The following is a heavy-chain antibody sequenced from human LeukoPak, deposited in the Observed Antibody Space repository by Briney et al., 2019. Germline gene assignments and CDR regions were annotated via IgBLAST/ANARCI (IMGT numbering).Heavy chain of an antibody. V-gene: IGHV1-58*02. J-gene: IGHJ6*02. CDR3: AADSSKKVDYYYYYGMDV. Sequence: SVKVSFKASGFTFTSSAMQWVRQARGQRLEWIGWIVVGSGNTNYAQKFQERVTITRDMSTSTAYMELSSLRSEDTAVYYCAADSSKKVDYYYYYGMDVWGQGTTVAVSS. CDR2: IVVGSGNT. CDR1: GFTFTSSA. D-gene: IGHD2-2*01.